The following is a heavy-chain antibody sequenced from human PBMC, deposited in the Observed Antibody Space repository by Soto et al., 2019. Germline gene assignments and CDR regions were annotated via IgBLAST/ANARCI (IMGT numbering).Heavy chain of an antibody. CDR3: ARGDIVVVPAAMYYYYYYMDV. V-gene: IGHV1-8*01. CDR2: MNPNSGNT. Sequence: GASVKVSCKACGDTFTSYDINWVRQATGQGLEWMGWMNPNSGNTGYAQKFQGRVTMTRNTSISTAYMELSSLRSEDTAVYYCARGDIVVVPAAMYYYYYYMDVWGKGTTVTVSS. D-gene: IGHD2-2*01. CDR1: GDTFTSYD. J-gene: IGHJ6*03.